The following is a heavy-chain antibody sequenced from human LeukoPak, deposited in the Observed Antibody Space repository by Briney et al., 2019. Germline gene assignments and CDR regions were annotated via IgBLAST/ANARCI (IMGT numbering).Heavy chain of an antibody. Sequence: SETLSLTCAVSGYSISSGYYWGWIRQPPGKGLEWIASIYYSGNSYYNTSLKSRATISVNTSKNQFSLKLSSVTAADTAQYYCARISYYYDDSGHPGYFDYWGLGTLVTVSS. J-gene: IGHJ4*02. CDR3: ARISYYYDDSGHPGYFDY. CDR2: IYYSGNS. CDR1: GYSISSGYY. D-gene: IGHD3-22*01. V-gene: IGHV4-38-2*01.